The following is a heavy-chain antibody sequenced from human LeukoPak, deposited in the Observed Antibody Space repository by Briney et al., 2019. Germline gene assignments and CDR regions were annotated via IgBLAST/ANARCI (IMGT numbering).Heavy chain of an antibody. CDR2: IYTSGST. V-gene: IGHV4-4*07. CDR1: GGSISSYY. Sequence: SETLSLTCTVSGGSISSYYWSWIRQPAGKGLEWIGRIYTSGSTNYNPSLKSRVTISVDKSKNQFSLKLSSVTAADTAVYYCARDQYSSSWSHFDYWGQGALVTVP. D-gene: IGHD6-13*01. CDR3: ARDQYSSSWSHFDY. J-gene: IGHJ4*02.